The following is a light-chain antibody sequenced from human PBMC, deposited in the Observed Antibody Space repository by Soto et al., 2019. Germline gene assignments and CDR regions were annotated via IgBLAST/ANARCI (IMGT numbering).Light chain of an antibody. CDR3: SSYASLYTRV. V-gene: IGLV2-14*01. CDR2: EVR. CDR1: SSDVGGYNF. J-gene: IGLJ1*01. Sequence: QSVLTQPAPVSGSPGQSITISCTGTSSDVGGYNFVSWYQQHPGKAPKLIIYEVRNRPSGVSNRFSASKSGNTASLTISGLQAEDEAEYYCSSYASLYTRVFGTGTKVTVL.